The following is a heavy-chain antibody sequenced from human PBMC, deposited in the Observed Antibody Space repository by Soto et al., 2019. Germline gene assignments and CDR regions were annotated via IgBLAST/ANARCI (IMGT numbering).Heavy chain of an antibody. CDR2: IIPIFGTA. Sequence: SVKVSCKASGGTFSSYAISWVRQAPGQGLEWMGGIIPIFGTANYARKFQGRVTITADESTSTAYMELSSLRSEDTAVYYCAQQQLSFQDHTYYYYGMDVWGQGTTVTVSS. CDR1: GGTFSSYA. V-gene: IGHV1-69*13. J-gene: IGHJ6*02. CDR3: AQQQLSFQDHTYYYYGMDV. D-gene: IGHD6-13*01.